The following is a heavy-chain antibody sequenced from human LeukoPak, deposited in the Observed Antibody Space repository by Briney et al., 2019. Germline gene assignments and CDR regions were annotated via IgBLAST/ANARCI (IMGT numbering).Heavy chain of an antibody. Sequence: SETLSLTCTVSGGSISSGGYYWSWLRQPPGKGLEWIGYIYYSGSTNYNPSLKSRVTISVDTSKNQFSLKLSSVTAADTAVYYCAREKRWLQGRYYYYYGMDVWGQGTTVTVSS. V-gene: IGHV4-61*08. CDR2: IYYSGST. D-gene: IGHD5-24*01. CDR1: GGSISSGGYY. J-gene: IGHJ6*02. CDR3: AREKRWLQGRYYYYYGMDV.